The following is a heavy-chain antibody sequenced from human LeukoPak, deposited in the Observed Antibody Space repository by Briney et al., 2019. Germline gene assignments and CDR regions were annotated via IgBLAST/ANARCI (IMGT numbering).Heavy chain of an antibody. Sequence: SETLSLTCTVSGGSISSYYWSWIRQPPGKGLEWIGYIYYSGSTNYNPSLKSRVTISVDTSKNQFSLKLSSWTAADTAVYYCARHPSRYYGSGSYFNPWGQGTLVTVSS. CDR2: IYYSGST. CDR3: ARHPSRYYGSGSYFNP. V-gene: IGHV4-59*08. J-gene: IGHJ5*02. CDR1: GGSISSYY. D-gene: IGHD3-10*01.